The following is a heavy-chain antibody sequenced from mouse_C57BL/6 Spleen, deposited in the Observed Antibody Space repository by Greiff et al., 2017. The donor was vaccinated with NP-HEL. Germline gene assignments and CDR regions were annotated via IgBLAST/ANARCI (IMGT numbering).Heavy chain of an antibody. V-gene: IGHV5-4*01. Sequence: EVKLVESGGGLVKPGGSLKLSCAASGFTFSSYAMSWVRQTPEKRLEWVATISDGGSYTYYPDNVKGRFTISRDNAKNNLYLQMSHLKSEDTAMYYCARERVWGTGTTVTVSS. CDR1: GFTFSSYA. CDR3: ARERV. CDR2: ISDGGSYT. J-gene: IGHJ1*03.